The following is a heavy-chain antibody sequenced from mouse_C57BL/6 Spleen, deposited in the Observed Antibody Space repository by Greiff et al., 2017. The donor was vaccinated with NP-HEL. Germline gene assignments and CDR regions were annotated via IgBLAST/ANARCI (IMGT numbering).Heavy chain of an antibody. Sequence: EVQLVESGPGLVKPSQSLSLTCSVTGYSITSGYYWNWIRQFPGNKLEWMGYISYDGSNNYNPSLKNRISITRDTSKNQFFLKLNSVTTEDTATYYCAESYYYYAMDYWGQGTSVTVSS. J-gene: IGHJ4*01. D-gene: IGHD2-10*01. CDR3: AESYYYYAMDY. V-gene: IGHV3-6*01. CDR1: GYSITSGYY. CDR2: ISYDGSN.